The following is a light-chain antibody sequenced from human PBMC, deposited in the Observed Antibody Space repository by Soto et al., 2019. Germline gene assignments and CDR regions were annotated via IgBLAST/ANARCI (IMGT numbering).Light chain of an antibody. CDR2: AAS. V-gene: IGKV1-39*01. Sequence: DIQMTQSPSSLSASVGDRVTVTCRSSQYIPGYLSWYQQKPGKAPRLLIFAASKLQSWVPSRFSGSGSGTDFTLTISSLQPEDFATYYCQQSFNVPRTFGQGTKVEVK. J-gene: IGKJ1*01. CDR1: QYIPGY. CDR3: QQSFNVPRT.